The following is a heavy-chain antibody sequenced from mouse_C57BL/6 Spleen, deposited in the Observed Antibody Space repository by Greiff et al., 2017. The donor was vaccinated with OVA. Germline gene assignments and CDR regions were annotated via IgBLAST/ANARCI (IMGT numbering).Heavy chain of an antibody. V-gene: IGHV1-50*01. Sequence: VQLQQPGAELVKPGASVKLSCKASGYTFTSYWMQWVKQRPGRGLEWIGEIDPSDSYTNYNQKFKGKATLTVDTSSSTAYMQLSSLTSEDSAVYYCARSERVLLLRSFDYWGQGTTLTVSS. D-gene: IGHD1-1*01. CDR3: ARSERVLLLRSFDY. CDR1: GYTFTSYW. CDR2: IDPSDSYT. J-gene: IGHJ2*01.